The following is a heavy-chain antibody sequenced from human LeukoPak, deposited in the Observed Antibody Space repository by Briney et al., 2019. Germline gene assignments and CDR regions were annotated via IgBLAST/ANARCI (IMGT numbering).Heavy chain of an antibody. CDR1: GYTFTSYG. CDR2: ISAYNGNT. CDR3: ARDQGVGYYYGSGSYYNSDY. D-gene: IGHD3-10*01. Sequence: GASVKVSCKASGYTFTSYGISWVRQAPGQGLEWMGWISAYNGNTNYAQKLQGRVTMTTDTSTSTAYMELRSLRSDDTAVYYCARDQGVGYYYGSGSYYNSDYWGQGTLVTVSS. J-gene: IGHJ4*02. V-gene: IGHV1-18*01.